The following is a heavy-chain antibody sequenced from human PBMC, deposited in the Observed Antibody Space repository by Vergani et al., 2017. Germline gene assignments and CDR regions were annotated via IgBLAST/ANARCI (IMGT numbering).Heavy chain of an antibody. J-gene: IGHJ4*02. V-gene: IGHV3-7*01. CDR2: IKQDGSEK. CDR3: ARGFGGITFGGVNDY. Sequence: EVQLVESGGGLVQPGGSLRLSCAASGFTFSSYWMSWVRQAPGKGLEWVANIKQDGSEKYYVDSVEGRFTISRDNAKNSLYLQMNSLRAEDTAVYYCARGFGGITFGGVNDYWGQGTLVTVSS. CDR1: GFTFSSYW. D-gene: IGHD3-16*01.